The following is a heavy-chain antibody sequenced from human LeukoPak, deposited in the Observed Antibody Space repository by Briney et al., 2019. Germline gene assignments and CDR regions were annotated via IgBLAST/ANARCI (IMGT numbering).Heavy chain of an antibody. CDR3: ARARKSGGITMIRGVKDRGWFDP. D-gene: IGHD3-10*01. CDR2: ISSSGSTI. Sequence: GGSLRLSCAASGFTFSSYEMNWVRQAPGKGLEWVSYISSSGSTIYYADSVKGRFTISRDNAKNSLYLQMNSLRAEDTAVYYCARARKSGGITMIRGVKDRGWFDPWGQGTLVTVSS. CDR1: GFTFSSYE. J-gene: IGHJ5*02. V-gene: IGHV3-48*03.